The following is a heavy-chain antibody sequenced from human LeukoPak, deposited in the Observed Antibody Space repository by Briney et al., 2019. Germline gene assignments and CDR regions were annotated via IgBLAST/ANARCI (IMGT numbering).Heavy chain of an antibody. D-gene: IGHD2-2*01. CDR1: GYTFTGYY. J-gene: IGHJ5*02. CDR3: ARGAIVVVPAASWFDP. Sequence: GASVKVSCKASGYTFTGYYMHWVRQAPGQGLEWMGRIIPILGIANYAQKFQGRVTITADKSTSTAYMELSSLRSEDTAVYYCARGAIVVVPAASWFDPWGQGTLVTVSS. V-gene: IGHV1-69*04. CDR2: IIPILGIA.